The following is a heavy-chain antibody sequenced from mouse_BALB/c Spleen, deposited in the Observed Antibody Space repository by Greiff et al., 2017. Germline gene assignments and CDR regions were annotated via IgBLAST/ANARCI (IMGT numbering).Heavy chain of an antibody. CDR1: GYSFTSYW. V-gene: IGHV1S126*01. CDR3: ARYGPYAMDY. CDR2: IDPSDSET. D-gene: IGHD1-1*02. Sequence: QVQLKESGPQLVRPGASVKISCKASGYSFTSYWMHWVKQRPGQGLEWIGMIDPSDSETRLNQKFKDKATLTVDKSSSTAYMQLSSPTSEDSAVYYCARYGPYAMDYWGQGTSVTVSS. J-gene: IGHJ4*01.